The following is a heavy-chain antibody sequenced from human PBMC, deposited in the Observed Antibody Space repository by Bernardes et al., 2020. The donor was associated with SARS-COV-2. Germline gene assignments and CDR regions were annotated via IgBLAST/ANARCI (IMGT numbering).Heavy chain of an antibody. CDR3: ARAVMGGYGMDV. CDR2: IIPIFGTA. J-gene: IGHJ6*02. Sequence: SVKVSCMASGGTFSSYAISWVRQAPGQGLEWMGGIIPIFGTANYAQKFQGRVTITADESTSTAYMELSSLRSEDTAVYYCARAVMGGYGMDVWGQGTTVTVSS. D-gene: IGHD3-16*01. V-gene: IGHV1-69*13. CDR1: GGTFSSYA.